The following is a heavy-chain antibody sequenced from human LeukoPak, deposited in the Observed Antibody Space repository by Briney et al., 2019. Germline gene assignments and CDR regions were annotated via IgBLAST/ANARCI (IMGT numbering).Heavy chain of an antibody. CDR2: ISSSSSTI. CDR3: ARTTTVTTLAFDI. V-gene: IGHV3-48*01. D-gene: IGHD4-17*01. J-gene: IGHJ3*02. Sequence: PGGSLRLSCAASGFTVSSNYMSWVRQAPGKGLEWVSYISSSSSTIYYADSVKGRFTISRDNAKNSLYLQMNSLRAEDTAVYYCARTTTVTTLAFDIWGQGTMVTVSS. CDR1: GFTVSSNY.